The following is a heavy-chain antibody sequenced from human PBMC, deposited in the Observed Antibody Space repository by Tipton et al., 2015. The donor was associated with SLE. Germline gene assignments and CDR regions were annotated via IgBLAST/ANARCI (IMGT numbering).Heavy chain of an antibody. J-gene: IGHJ4*02. CDR1: GASISSHY. CDR2: ISYSGRS. V-gene: IGHV4-59*08. CDR3: ARRFRDSYYFDY. Sequence: LRLSCTVSGASISSHYWNWIRQPPGKGLEWIGYISYSGRSNYNPSLKSQVTISLDTSKNQVSLKVSSVTAADTAVYYCARRFRDSYYFDYWGQGTLVTVSS.